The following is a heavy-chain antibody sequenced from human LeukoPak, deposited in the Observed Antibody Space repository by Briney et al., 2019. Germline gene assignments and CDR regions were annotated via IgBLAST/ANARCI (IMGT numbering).Heavy chain of an antibody. CDR3: ARYFDS. V-gene: IGHV3-7*01. J-gene: IGHJ4*02. CDR2: IKQDGSEK. Sequence: GGSLRLSCAASGFTFSGYWMSWVRQAPGKGLEWVANIKQDGSEKYYVDPVKGRFTISRDNAKNSLYLLMNSLRAEDTAVYYCARYFDSWGQGTLVTVSS. CDR1: GFTFSGYW.